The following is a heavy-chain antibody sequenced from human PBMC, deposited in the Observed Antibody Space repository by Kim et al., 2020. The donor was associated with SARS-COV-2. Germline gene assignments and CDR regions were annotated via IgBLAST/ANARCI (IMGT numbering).Heavy chain of an antibody. Sequence: YGDSVKGRFTISRDNSKNTLYLQMNSLRGEDTAVYYCAKFPLWGTSDTFDMWGQGTMVTVSS. CDR3: AKFPLWGTSDTFDM. V-gene: IGHV3-23*01. J-gene: IGHJ3*02. D-gene: IGHD7-27*01.